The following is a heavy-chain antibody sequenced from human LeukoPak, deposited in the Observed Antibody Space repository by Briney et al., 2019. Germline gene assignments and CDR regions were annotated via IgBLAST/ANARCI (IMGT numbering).Heavy chain of an antibody. CDR2: IIPILGIA. CDR1: GGTFSSYA. Sequence: ASVKVSCKASGGTFSSYAISWVRQAPGQGLEWMGRIIPILGIANYAQKFQGRVTITADKSTSTAYMGLSSLRSEDTAVYYCARDGIAVAGPFDYWGQGTLVTVSS. D-gene: IGHD6-19*01. V-gene: IGHV1-69*04. J-gene: IGHJ4*02. CDR3: ARDGIAVAGPFDY.